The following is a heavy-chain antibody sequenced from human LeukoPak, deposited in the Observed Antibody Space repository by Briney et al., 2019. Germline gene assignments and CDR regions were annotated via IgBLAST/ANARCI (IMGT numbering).Heavy chain of an antibody. CDR3: AKDTGYSSGWYDC. D-gene: IGHD6-19*01. CDR2: INQDGSER. CDR1: GFIFRNYW. V-gene: IGHV3-7*01. Sequence: GGSLRLSCAASGFIFRNYWLAWVRQVPGKGLEWVANINQDGSERNYVDSLRGRFTISRDNDKNSLSLQMNSLRVEDTAVYYCAKDTGYSSGWYDCWGQGTLVTVSS. J-gene: IGHJ5*01.